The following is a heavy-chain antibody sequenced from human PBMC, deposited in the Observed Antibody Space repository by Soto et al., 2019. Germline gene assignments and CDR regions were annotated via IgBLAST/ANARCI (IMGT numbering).Heavy chain of an antibody. J-gene: IGHJ4*02. CDR3: ARGHCSSTSCYDDPLKY. CDR2: INHSGST. V-gene: IGHV4-34*01. D-gene: IGHD2-2*01. CDR1: GGSFRGYY. Sequence: SETLSLTCAVYGGSFRGYYWSWIRQPPGKGLEWIGEINHSGSTNYNPSLKSRVTISVDTSKNQFSLKLSSVTAADTAVYYCARGHCSSTSCYDDPLKYWGQGTLVTVSS.